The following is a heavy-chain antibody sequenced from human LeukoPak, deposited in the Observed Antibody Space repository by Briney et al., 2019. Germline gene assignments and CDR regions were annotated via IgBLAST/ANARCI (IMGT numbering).Heavy chain of an antibody. CDR1: GYTFTGYY. J-gene: IGHJ4*02. CDR2: INPNSGGT. D-gene: IGHD6-13*01. Sequence: GASVKVSCKASGYTFTGYYMHWVRQAPGQGLEWMGRINPNSGGTNYAQKFQGRVTMTRDTSISTAYMELSRLRSDDTAVYYCETQAAAGSIDYWGQGTLVTVSS. V-gene: IGHV1-2*06. CDR3: ETQAAAGSIDY.